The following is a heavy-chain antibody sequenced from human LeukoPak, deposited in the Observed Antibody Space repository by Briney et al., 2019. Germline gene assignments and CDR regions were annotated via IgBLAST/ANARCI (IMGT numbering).Heavy chain of an antibody. V-gene: IGHV1-18*01. CDR3: ARNYYDSSGYYQGKVDY. D-gene: IGHD3-22*01. CDR2: ISAYNGNT. J-gene: IGHJ4*02. Sequence: ASVKVSCKASGYTFTSYGISWVRQAPGQGLEWMGWISAYNGNTNYAQKLQGRVTMTTDTSTSTAYMELRSLRSDDTAVYYRARNYYDSSGYYQGKVDYWGQGTLVTDSS. CDR1: GYTFTSYG.